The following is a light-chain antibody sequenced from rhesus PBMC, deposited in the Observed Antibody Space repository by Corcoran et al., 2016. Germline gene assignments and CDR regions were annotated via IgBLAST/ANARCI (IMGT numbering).Light chain of an antibody. CDR3: QKYSNSPWT. J-gene: IGKJ1*01. Sequence: QVILTQSPATLSLSPGERATLSCRASQSGNSYLAWYQQKPGQAPKLLIYGASSRATGIPDRFSGSGYGTEFTLTISSLEPEDFAVYYCQKYSNSPWTFGQGTKVEIK. CDR1: QSGNSY. CDR2: GAS. V-gene: IGKV3-53*02.